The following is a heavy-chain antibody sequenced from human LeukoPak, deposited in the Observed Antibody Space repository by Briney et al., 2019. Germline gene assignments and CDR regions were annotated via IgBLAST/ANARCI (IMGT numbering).Heavy chain of an antibody. Sequence: SETLSLTCTVSGGSLSTYHWIWIRQPAGKGLEWIGRIYPSGITNYNPSLKSRVTMSVDTSKNQFSLRLTSVTAADTAVYYCAAVPIPFYFDYWGQGTLVTVSS. J-gene: IGHJ4*02. V-gene: IGHV4-4*07. D-gene: IGHD2-21*01. CDR1: GGSLSTYH. CDR3: AAVPIPFYFDY. CDR2: IYPSGIT.